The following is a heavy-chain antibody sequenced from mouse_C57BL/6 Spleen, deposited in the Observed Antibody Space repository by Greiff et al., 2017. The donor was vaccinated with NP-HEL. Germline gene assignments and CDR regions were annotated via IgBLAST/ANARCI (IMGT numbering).Heavy chain of an antibody. CDR1: GYSFTGYY. J-gene: IGHJ2*01. D-gene: IGHD2-3*01. Sequence: EVQLQQSGPELVKPGASVKISCKASGYSFTGYYMHWVKQSPEKSLEWIGEINPSTGGTTYNQKFKAKATLTVDKSSSTAYMQLKSLTSEDSAVYYCARGDGPDYWGQGTTLTVSS. CDR2: INPSTGGT. V-gene: IGHV1-42*01. CDR3: ARGDGPDY.